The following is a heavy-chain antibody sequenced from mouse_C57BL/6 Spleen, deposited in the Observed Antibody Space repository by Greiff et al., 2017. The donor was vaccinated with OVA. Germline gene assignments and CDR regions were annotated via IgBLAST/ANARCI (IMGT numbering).Heavy chain of an antibody. D-gene: IGHD1-1*01. Sequence: VQLQQPGAELVKPGASVKLSCKASGYTFTSYWMHWVKQRPGQGLEWIGMIHPNSGSTNYNEKFKSKATLTVYKSSSTAYMQLSSLASEDSAVYYCARATKAMDYWGQGTSVTVSS. V-gene: IGHV1-64*01. J-gene: IGHJ4*01. CDR3: ARATKAMDY. CDR2: IHPNSGST. CDR1: GYTFTSYW.